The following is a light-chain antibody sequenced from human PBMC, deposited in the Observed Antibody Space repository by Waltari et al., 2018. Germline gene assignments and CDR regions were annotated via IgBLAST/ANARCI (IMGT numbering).Light chain of an antibody. CDR1: QCIDYW. V-gene: IGKV1-5*03. CDR2: KAS. CDR3: QQYGGSSRT. Sequence: DIQMTQSPSTLSASVGDRVTFTCRASQCIDYWLAWYLHKPGNAPNLLIYKASTLQTGVPSRFSGSVSGTEFTLTISSLQPDDVATYYCQQYGGSSRTFGQGTKVELK. J-gene: IGKJ1*01.